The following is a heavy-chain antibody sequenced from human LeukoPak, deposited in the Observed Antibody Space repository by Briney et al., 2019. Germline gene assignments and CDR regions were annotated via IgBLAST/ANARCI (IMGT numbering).Heavy chain of an antibody. J-gene: IGHJ4*02. CDR3: AREGDYGDSDY. CDR2: ICCSGGST. CDR1: GFTFSSYA. V-gene: IGHV3-23*01. D-gene: IGHD4-17*01. Sequence: GGSLRLSCAASGFTFSSYAMSWVRQAPGKGLEWVSVICCSGGSTYYADSVKRRSTIFRDNSKNTLYLQMNSLSAEDTAVYYCAREGDYGDSDYWGQGTLVTVRS.